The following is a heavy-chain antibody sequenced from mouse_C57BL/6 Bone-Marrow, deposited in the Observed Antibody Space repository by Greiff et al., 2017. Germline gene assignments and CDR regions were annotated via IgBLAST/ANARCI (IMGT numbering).Heavy chain of an antibody. Sequence: QVQLQQPGTELVKPGASVKLSCKASGYTFPSYWMHWVKQRPGQGLEWIGNINPGNGGTNYNEKFKSKATLTVDKSSSTAYMQLSSLTSEDSAVYYCASPLRLRGTWFAYWGQGTLVTVSA. CDR3: ASPLRLRGTWFAY. CDR1: GYTFPSYW. CDR2: INPGNGGT. V-gene: IGHV1-53*01. D-gene: IGHD3-2*02. J-gene: IGHJ3*01.